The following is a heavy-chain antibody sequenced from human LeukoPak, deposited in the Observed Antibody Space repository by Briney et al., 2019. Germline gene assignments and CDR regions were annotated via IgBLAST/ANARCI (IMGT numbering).Heavy chain of an antibody. CDR2: ISSSGSTI. D-gene: IGHD6-13*01. CDR3: AREGIAAAGKNYYYYYGMDV. V-gene: IGHV3-48*03. Sequence: GGSLRLSCAASGFTFSSYEMNWVRQAPGKGLEWVSYISSSGSTIYYADSVKGRFTISRDNAKNSLYLQMNSLRAEDTAVYYCAREGIAAAGKNYYYYYGMDVWGQGTTVTVSS. CDR1: GFTFSSYE. J-gene: IGHJ6*02.